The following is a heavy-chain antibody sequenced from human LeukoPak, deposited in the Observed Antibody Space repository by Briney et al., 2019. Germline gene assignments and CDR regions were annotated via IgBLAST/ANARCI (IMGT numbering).Heavy chain of an antibody. Sequence: GGSLRLSCAASGFTSSSYWMHWVRQAPGKGLVWVSRINSDGSNTNYADSVKGRFTISRDNSKNTLYLQMNSLRAEDTAVYYCAREVGYSSGQIDYWGQGTLVTVSS. CDR1: GFTSSSYW. D-gene: IGHD6-19*01. J-gene: IGHJ4*02. CDR2: INSDGSNT. V-gene: IGHV3-74*01. CDR3: AREVGYSSGQIDY.